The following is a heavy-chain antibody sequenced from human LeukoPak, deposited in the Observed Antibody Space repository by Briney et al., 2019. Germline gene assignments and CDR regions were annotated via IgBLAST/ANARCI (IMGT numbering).Heavy chain of an antibody. V-gene: IGHV3-23*01. Sequence: GGSLRLSCAASGFTFSGYAMNWVRQAPGKGLEWVSGISGSGGSTYYADSVKGRFTISRDNSKSTLYLQLNSLRAEDTAVYYCAKADYSNYRFILFQYWGQGALVTISS. D-gene: IGHD4-11*01. CDR2: ISGSGGST. CDR3: AKADYSNYRFILFQY. J-gene: IGHJ4*02. CDR1: GFTFSGYA.